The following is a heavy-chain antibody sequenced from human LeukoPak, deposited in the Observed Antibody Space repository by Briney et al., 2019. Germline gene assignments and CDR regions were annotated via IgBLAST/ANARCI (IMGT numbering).Heavy chain of an antibody. CDR2: ISYSGST. J-gene: IGHJ4*02. V-gene: IGHV4-59*08. CDR1: GGSISSYL. D-gene: IGHD6-19*01. Sequence: SETLSLTCTVSGGSISSYLWTWIRQPPGKELEWVGHISYSGSTNYNPSLKSRVTISVDTSKNQFSLKLSSVTAADTAVYYCARRRKYSSGWYHDYWGQGTLVTVSS. CDR3: ARRRKYSSGWYHDY.